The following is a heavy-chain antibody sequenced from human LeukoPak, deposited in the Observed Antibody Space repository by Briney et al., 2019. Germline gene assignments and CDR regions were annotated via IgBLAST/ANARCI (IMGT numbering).Heavy chain of an antibody. V-gene: IGHV4-30-4*08. CDR1: GGSISSGDYY. CDR3: ARDRGWELDY. D-gene: IGHD1-26*01. CDR2: IYYSGST. Sequence: SETLSLTCTVSGGSISSGDYYWSWIRQPPGKGLEWIGYIYYSGSTYYNPSLKSRVTISVDTSKNQFSLKLSSVTAADKAVYYCARDRGWELDYWGQGTLVTVSS. J-gene: IGHJ4*02.